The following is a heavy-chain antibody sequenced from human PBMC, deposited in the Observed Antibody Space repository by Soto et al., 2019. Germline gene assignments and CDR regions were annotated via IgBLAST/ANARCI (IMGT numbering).Heavy chain of an antibody. V-gene: IGHV3-23*01. Sequence: GGSLRLSCAASGFTFSSYAMSWVRQAPGKGLEWVSAISGSGGSTYYADSVKGRFTISRDNSKNTLYLQMNSLRAEDTAVYYCAKHLSLAARPTYYYYYMDVWGKGTTVTVSS. CDR1: GFTFSSYA. D-gene: IGHD6-6*01. J-gene: IGHJ6*03. CDR3: AKHLSLAARPTYYYYYMDV. CDR2: ISGSGGST.